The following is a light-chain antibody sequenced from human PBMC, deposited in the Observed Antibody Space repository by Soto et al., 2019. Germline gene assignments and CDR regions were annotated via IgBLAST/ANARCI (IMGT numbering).Light chain of an antibody. CDR3: QQYYSNPPMFT. CDR2: WAS. V-gene: IGKV4-1*01. J-gene: IGKJ2*01. CDR1: QSVLYSSNNKNY. Sequence: DIMMTQSPDSLAVSLGERATINCKSSQSVLYSSNNKNYLAWYQQKPGQPPKLLIYWASIRESGVPDRFSGSGSGTDFTLTISSLQAEDVAVYYCQQYYSNPPMFTFGQGTKLEIK.